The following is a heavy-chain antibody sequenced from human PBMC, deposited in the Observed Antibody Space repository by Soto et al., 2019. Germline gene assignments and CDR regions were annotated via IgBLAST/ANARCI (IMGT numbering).Heavy chain of an antibody. D-gene: IGHD6-13*01. CDR3: AHRLEGGKLQPKFDY. CDR2: IYWDDDQ. V-gene: IGHV2-5*02. J-gene: IGHJ4*02. CDR1: GFSLNTDRVG. Sequence: ESGPTLVNPTQTLTLTCTFSGFSLNTDRVGVAWVRQPPGRALEWLALIYWDDDQRYSPSLRSRLTITKDTSKNQVVLTMTNLDPVDTATYYCAHRLEGGKLQPKFDYWGQGTMVTVSS.